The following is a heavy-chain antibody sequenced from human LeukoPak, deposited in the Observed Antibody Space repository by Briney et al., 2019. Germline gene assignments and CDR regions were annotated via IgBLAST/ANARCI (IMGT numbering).Heavy chain of an antibody. V-gene: IGHV4-61*02. Sequence: SETLSLTCTVSGGSISSGSYYWSWIRQPAGEGLEWIGRIYTSGSTNYNPSLKSRVTISVDTSKNQFSLKLSSVTAADTAVYYCARDRDAVAEDNYYMDVWGKGTTVTVSS. CDR3: ARDRDAVAEDNYYMDV. D-gene: IGHD6-19*01. J-gene: IGHJ6*03. CDR1: GGSISSGSYY. CDR2: IYTSGST.